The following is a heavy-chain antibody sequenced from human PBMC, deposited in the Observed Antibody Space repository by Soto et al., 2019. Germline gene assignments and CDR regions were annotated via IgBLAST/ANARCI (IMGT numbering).Heavy chain of an antibody. V-gene: IGHV3-23*01. J-gene: IGHJ4*02. CDR1: GFTISECS. D-gene: IGHD3-10*01. CDR3: AKSLRGILIDFDC. Sequence: GGSLRLSCEASGFTISECSMNWVRQTPGKGLEWVSAISGSGGSTYSVDSVKGRFTISRDNSKNTLYLQMNSLRAEDTAVYYCAKSLRGILIDFDCWGQGTLVTVSS. CDR2: ISGSGGST.